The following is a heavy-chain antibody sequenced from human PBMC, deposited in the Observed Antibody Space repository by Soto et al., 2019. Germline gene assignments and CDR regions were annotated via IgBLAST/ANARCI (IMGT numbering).Heavy chain of an antibody. CDR3: AHSLHTSSWPPFDY. CDR2: IYWDDDK. D-gene: IGHD6-13*01. V-gene: IGHV2-5*02. J-gene: IGHJ4*02. CDR1: GFSLSTSRVG. Sequence: QITLKESGPTLVKPTQTLTLTCTFSGFSLSTSRVGVGWIRQPPGKALEWLALIYWDDDKRYSPSLKSRLIITKDTSKNQVVLTMTNMDPVDTGTYYCAHSLHTSSWPPFDYWGQGTPVTVSS.